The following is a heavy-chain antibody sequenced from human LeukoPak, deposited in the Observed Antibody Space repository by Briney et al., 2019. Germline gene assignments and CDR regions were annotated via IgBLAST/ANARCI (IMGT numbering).Heavy chain of an antibody. CDR1: GYQFEIYW. CDR3: ARRRLAQESIRPGIDAFDV. Sequence: GGPLQISCHGSGYQFEIYWIAWVRPLPGKGLEFIGFIYPGDSDTRYSPSVQGQVTMAADKSISTAYLHLKASDTANYYCARRRLAQESIRPGIDAFDVWGQGTVVTVSA. D-gene: IGHD3-16*01. J-gene: IGHJ3*01. V-gene: IGHV5-51*01. CDR2: IYPGDSDT.